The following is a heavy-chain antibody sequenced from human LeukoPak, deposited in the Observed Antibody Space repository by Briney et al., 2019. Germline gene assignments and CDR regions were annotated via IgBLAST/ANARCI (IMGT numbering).Heavy chain of an antibody. V-gene: IGHV5-51*01. CDR2: IYPGVPST. Sequence: GESLKISCKGSGYSFTSYWIGWVRQMPGIGLEWMGIIYPGVPSTTYSPSFQGQVTISADRSITTAYLQWSSLKASDTAMYYCATGLWWDLYYWGQGTPVTASS. J-gene: IGHJ4*02. D-gene: IGHD1-26*01. CDR1: GYSFTSYW. CDR3: ATGLWWDLYY.